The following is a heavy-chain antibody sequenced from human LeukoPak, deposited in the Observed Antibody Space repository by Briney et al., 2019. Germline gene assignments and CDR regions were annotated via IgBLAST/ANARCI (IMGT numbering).Heavy chain of an antibody. V-gene: IGHV3-20*04. CDR3: ARVFREYGSGSYPLMAVDY. Sequence: PGGSLRLSCAASGFTFSSYAMSWVRQAPGKGLEWVSGINWNGGSTGYADSVKGRFTISRDNAKNSLYLQMNSLRAEDTALYYCARVFREYGSGSYPLMAVDYWGQGTLVTVSS. CDR2: INWNGGST. D-gene: IGHD3-10*01. J-gene: IGHJ4*02. CDR1: GFTFSSYA.